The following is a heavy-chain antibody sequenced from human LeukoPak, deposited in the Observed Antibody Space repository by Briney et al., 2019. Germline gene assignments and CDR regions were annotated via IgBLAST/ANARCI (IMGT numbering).Heavy chain of an antibody. Sequence: SETLSLTCSVSGGSISSYYWSWIRQPPGKGPEWLGDINYDGHTNYNPSLESRLTISVDSSKNQFALTLRSVTAADAAVYYCAVLMRHYGIDVWGQGTTVTVSS. J-gene: IGHJ6*02. CDR1: GGSISSYY. CDR2: INYDGHT. D-gene: IGHD3-9*01. CDR3: AVLMRHYGIDV. V-gene: IGHV4-59*04.